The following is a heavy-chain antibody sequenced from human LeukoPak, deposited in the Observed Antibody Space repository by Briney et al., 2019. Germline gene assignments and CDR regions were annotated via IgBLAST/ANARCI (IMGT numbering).Heavy chain of an antibody. J-gene: IGHJ4*02. Sequence: GGSLRLSCAASGFTFSSYWMHWVRQAPGKGLVWVSRINSDGSSTRYADSVKGRFTISRDNTKNTLYLQMNSLRAEDTAVYYSARNGIMGAGYYFDYWGQGTLVTVSS. CDR3: ARNGIMGAGYYFDY. D-gene: IGHD1-26*01. CDR2: INSDGSST. V-gene: IGHV3-74*01. CDR1: GFTFSSYW.